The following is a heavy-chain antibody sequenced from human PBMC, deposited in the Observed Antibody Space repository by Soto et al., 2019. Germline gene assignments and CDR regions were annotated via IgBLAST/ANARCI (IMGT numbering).Heavy chain of an antibody. V-gene: IGHV1-69*06. J-gene: IGHJ5*02. CDR3: ARESVRGNNCFDP. Sequence: SVKVSCKASGGTFSSYAISWVRQAPGQGLEWMGGIIPIFGTANYAQKFQGRVTITADKSTSTAYMELSSLRSEDTAVYYCARESVRGNNCFDPWGQRTLVTVSS. CDR2: IIPIFGTA. CDR1: GGTFSSYA. D-gene: IGHD3-10*01.